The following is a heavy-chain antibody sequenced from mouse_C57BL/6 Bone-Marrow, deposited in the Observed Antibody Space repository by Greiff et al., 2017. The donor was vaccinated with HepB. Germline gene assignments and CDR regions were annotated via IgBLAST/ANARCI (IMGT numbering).Heavy chain of an antibody. CDR1: GYSITSGYY. CDR3: ARDREDY. Sequence: EVKVEESGPGLVKPSQSLSLTCSVTGYSITSGYYWNWIRQFPGNKLEWMGYISYDGSNNYNPSLKNRISITRDTSKNQFFLKLNSVTTEDTATYYCARDREDYWGQGTTLTVSS. CDR2: ISYDGSN. J-gene: IGHJ2*01. V-gene: IGHV3-6*01.